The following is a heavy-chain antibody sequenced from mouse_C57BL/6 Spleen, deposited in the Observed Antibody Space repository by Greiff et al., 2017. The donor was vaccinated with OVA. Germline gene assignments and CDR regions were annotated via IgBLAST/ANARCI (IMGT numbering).Heavy chain of an antibody. CDR2: IYPGDGDT. Sequence: QVQLQQSGPELVKPGASVKISCKASGYAFSSSWMNWVKQRPGKGLEWIGRIYPGDGDTNYNGKFTGKATLTADKSSSTAYMQLSSLTSEDSAVYFCARNWDVGYFDVWGTGTTVTVSS. CDR1: GYAFSSSW. CDR3: ARNWDVGYFDV. J-gene: IGHJ1*03. V-gene: IGHV1-82*01. D-gene: IGHD4-1*01.